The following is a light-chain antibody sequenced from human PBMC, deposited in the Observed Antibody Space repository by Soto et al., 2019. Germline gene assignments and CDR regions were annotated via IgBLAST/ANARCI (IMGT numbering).Light chain of an antibody. CDR2: AAS. Sequence: DIQMTQSPSSLSASVGDRVAITCRASQTISNYLNWYQQKPGKAPKLLIYAASSLQSGVPSRFSGSGSGTDFTLTISSLQPEDFATYYCQQSYSTPRTFGQGTKVDIK. J-gene: IGKJ1*01. CDR1: QTISNY. CDR3: QQSYSTPRT. V-gene: IGKV1-39*01.